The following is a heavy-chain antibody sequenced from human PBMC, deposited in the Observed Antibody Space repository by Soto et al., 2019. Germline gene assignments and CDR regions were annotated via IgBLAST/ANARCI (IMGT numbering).Heavy chain of an antibody. CDR1: GYTFTSYG. V-gene: IGHV1-18*01. D-gene: IGHD2-2*01. Sequence: ASVTVSCKASGYTFTSYGISWVRQAPGQGLEWMGWISAYNGNTNYAQKLQGRVTMTTDTSTSTAYMELRSLRSDDTAVYYCARVGCSSTSCYGRFDYWGQGALVTVSS. CDR3: ARVGCSSTSCYGRFDY. CDR2: ISAYNGNT. J-gene: IGHJ4*02.